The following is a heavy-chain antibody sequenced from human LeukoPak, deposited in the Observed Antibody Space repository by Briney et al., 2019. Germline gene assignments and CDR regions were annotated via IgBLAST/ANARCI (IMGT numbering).Heavy chain of an antibody. CDR1: GGSFSGYY. J-gene: IGHJ4*02. CDR2: INHSGST. CDR3: AREGDVDTAMVRYFDY. D-gene: IGHD5-18*01. V-gene: IGHV4-34*01. Sequence: SETLSLTCAVYGGSFSGYYWSWIRQPPGKGLEWIGEINHSGSTNYNPSLKSRVTISVDTSKNQFSLKLSSVTAADTAVYYCAREGDVDTAMVRYFDYWGQGTLVTVSS.